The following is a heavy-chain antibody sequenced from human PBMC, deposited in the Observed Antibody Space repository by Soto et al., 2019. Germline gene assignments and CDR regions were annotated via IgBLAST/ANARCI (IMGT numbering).Heavy chain of an antibody. V-gene: IGHV4-59*01. CDR1: GGSISSYY. D-gene: IGHD6-13*01. CDR3: AREGSSWGI. CDR2: IYYSGST. J-gene: IGHJ4*02. Sequence: QVQLQESGPGLVKPSETLSLTCTVSGGSISSYYWSWIRQPPGKGLEWIGYIYYSGSTHYNPSHKRRVTISVDTSKNPFSLKLSPVTAADTAVYYCAREGSSWGIWGQGTLVTVSS.